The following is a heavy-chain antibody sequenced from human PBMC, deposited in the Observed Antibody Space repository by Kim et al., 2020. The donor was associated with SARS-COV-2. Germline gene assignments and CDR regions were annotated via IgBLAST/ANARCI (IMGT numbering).Heavy chain of an antibody. CDR3: ARVTVAGSTAFDI. V-gene: IGHV1-3*01. Sequence: SQKFQGRVTFTRDTSASTAYMELSSLRSEDTAVYYCARVTVAGSTAFDIWGQGTMVTVSS. J-gene: IGHJ3*02. D-gene: IGHD6-19*01.